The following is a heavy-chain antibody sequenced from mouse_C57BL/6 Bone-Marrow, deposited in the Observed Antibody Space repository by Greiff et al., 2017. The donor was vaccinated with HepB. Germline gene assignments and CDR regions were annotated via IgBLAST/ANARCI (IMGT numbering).Heavy chain of an antibody. CDR1: GYTFTDYY. V-gene: IGHV1-19*01. CDR2: INPYNGGT. J-gene: IGHJ2*01. CDR3: ARGDDYDDGY. D-gene: IGHD2-4*01. Sequence: VQLQQSGPVLVKPGASVKMSCKASGYTFTDYYMNWVKQSHGKSLEWIGVINPYNGGTSYNQKFKGKATLTVDKSSSTACMELNSLTSEDSAVYYCARGDDYDDGYWGQGTTLTVSS.